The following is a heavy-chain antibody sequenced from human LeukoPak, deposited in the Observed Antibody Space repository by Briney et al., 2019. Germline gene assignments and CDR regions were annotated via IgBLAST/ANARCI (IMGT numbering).Heavy chain of an antibody. CDR3: ARVGCSGGSCYRYFDY. V-gene: IGHV4-39*07. J-gene: IGHJ4*02. CDR1: GGSISSSSYY. Sequence: SETLSLTCTVSGGSISSSSYYWGWIRQPPGKGLEWIGSIYYSGSTYYNPSLKSRITISVDKSKNQFSLKLSSVTAAETAVYYCARVGCSGGSCYRYFDYWGQGTLVTVSS. CDR2: IYYSGST. D-gene: IGHD2-15*01.